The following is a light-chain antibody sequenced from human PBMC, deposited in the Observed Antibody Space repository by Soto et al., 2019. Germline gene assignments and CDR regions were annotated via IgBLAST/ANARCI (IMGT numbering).Light chain of an antibody. CDR1: QTISSW. CDR3: QHYNSYSEA. V-gene: IGKV1-5*03. Sequence: DIQMTQSPSTLSGSVGDRVTITCRASQTISSWLAWYQQKPGKAPKLLIYKASTLKSGVPSRFSGSESGTEFTLTISSPQPDDFATYYCQHYNSYSEAFGQGTKVDIK. J-gene: IGKJ1*01. CDR2: KAS.